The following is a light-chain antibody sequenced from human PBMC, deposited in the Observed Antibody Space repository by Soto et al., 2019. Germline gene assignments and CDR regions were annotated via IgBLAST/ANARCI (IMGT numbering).Light chain of an antibody. Sequence: DIRMTQSPSSLSASVGDRVNITCRASKSIRTYFNWYQHKPGTAPNLLIYGAYRLQSGVPSRFTGSGSRTDFTLTISNLQPEDSATYFCQQSNSSPYTFGQGTRLEIK. J-gene: IGKJ2*01. CDR3: QQSNSSPYT. CDR1: KSIRTY. CDR2: GAY. V-gene: IGKV1-39*01.